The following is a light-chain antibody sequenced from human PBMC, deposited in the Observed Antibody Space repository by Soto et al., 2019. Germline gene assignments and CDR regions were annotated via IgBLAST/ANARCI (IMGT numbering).Light chain of an antibody. Sequence: QSVLTQPASVSGSPGQSITISCTGTSSDVGGYNYVSWYQQHPGKAPKLMIYAVSNRPSGVSTRFSGSKSGNTASLTISGLQAEDEADYHCGSYTTSSTLLYVFGTGTKVTVL. CDR3: GSYTTSSTLLYV. CDR2: AVS. J-gene: IGLJ1*01. V-gene: IGLV2-14*01. CDR1: SSDVGGYNY.